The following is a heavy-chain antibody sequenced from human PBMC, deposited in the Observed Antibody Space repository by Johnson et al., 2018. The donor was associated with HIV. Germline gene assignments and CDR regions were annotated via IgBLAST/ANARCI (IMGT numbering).Heavy chain of an antibody. V-gene: IGHV3-33*01. Sequence: QVQLVESGGGVVQPGRSLRLSCAASGFTFSTYGMHWVRQAPGKGLEWVAVTWYDGRNQYYADSVKGRFSISRDNSKNTLYLQMTTLRAEDTAVYYCARVDKHDFGGINDAFDLWGQGTMVTVSP. CDR2: TWYDGRNQ. J-gene: IGHJ3*01. CDR3: ARVDKHDFGGINDAFDL. D-gene: IGHD4-23*01. CDR1: GFTFSTYG.